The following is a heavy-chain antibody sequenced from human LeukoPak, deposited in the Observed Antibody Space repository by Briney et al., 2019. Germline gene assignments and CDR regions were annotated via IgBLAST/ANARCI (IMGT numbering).Heavy chain of an antibody. J-gene: IGHJ6*03. CDR3: ARDGTYSSSWLGRDYYYYYMDV. CDR1: GYTFTGYY. CDR2: INPNSGGT. Sequence: ASVKVSCKASGYTFTGYYMHWVRQAPGQGLEWMGWINPNSGGTNYAQKFQGRVTMTRDTSISTAYMELSRLRSDDTAVYYCARDGTYSSSWLGRDYYYYYMDVWGKGTTVTVSS. V-gene: IGHV1-2*02. D-gene: IGHD6-13*01.